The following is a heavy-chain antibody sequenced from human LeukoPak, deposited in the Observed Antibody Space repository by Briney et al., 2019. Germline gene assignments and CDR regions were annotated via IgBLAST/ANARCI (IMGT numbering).Heavy chain of an antibody. CDR1: GFTVSSNY. J-gene: IGHJ6*02. CDR2: IYSGGST. Sequence: GGSLRLSCAASGFTVSSNYMSWVRRAPGKGLEWVSVIYSGGSTYYADSVKGRFTISRDNSKNTLYLQMNSLRAEDTAVYYCARVGLGTRPVGMDVWGQGTTVTVSS. V-gene: IGHV3-53*01. D-gene: IGHD1-26*01. CDR3: ARVGLGTRPVGMDV.